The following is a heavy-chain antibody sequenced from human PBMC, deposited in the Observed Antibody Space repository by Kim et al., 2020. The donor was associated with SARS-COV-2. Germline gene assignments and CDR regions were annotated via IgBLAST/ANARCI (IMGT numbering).Heavy chain of an antibody. CDR2: ISAYNGNT. J-gene: IGHJ4*02. D-gene: IGHD6-6*01. CDR3: ARVTRYSSSTLKTCLDY. Sequence: ASVKVSCKASGYTFTSYGISWVRQAPGQGLEWMGWISAYNGNTNYAQKLQGRVTMTTDTSTSTAYMELRSLRSDDTAVYYCARVTRYSSSTLKTCLDYWGQGTLVTVSS. CDR1: GYTFTSYG. V-gene: IGHV1-18*04.